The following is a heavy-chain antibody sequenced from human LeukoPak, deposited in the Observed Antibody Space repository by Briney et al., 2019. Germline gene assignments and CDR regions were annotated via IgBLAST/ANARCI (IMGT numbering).Heavy chain of an antibody. D-gene: IGHD2/OR15-2a*01. CDR3: ARADFFLDAFDI. J-gene: IGHJ3*02. Sequence: PGGSLRLSCAASGFTFSSYWMYWVRQAPGKGLEWVAMIKQDGSETYYVDSVKGRFTISRDNAENSLYLQMNSLRAEDAAVYYCARADFFLDAFDIWGQGTMVTVSS. CDR1: GFTFSSYW. V-gene: IGHV3-7*01. CDR2: IKQDGSET.